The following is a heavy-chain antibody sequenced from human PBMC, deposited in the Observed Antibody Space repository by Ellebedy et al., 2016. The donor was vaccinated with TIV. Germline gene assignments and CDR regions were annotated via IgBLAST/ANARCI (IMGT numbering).Heavy chain of an antibody. J-gene: IGHJ4*02. CDR3: ARRSRYDSSGYGTFDY. CDR2: IYYSGST. V-gene: IGHV4-59*08. Sequence: MPGGSLRLSCTVSGGSISSYYWSWIRQPPGKGLEWIGYIYYSGSTNYNPSLKSRVTISVDTSKNQFSLKLSSVTAADTAVYYCARRSRYDSSGYGTFDYWGQGTLVTVSS. D-gene: IGHD3-22*01. CDR1: GGSISSYY.